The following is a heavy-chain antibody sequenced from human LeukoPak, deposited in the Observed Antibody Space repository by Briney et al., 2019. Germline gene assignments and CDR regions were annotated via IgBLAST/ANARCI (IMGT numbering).Heavy chain of an antibody. CDR1: GFTFSNYA. D-gene: IGHD5-24*01. V-gene: IGHV3-30*04. CDR2: ISYDGSNK. Sequence: GGSLRLSCSVSGFTFSNYAMHWVRQAPGKGLDWVAVISYDGSNKYYADFVKGRFTISRDNSKNTLYLQMNSLRAEDTAVYYCAKGGYNSGQPTWGQGTLVAVSS. CDR3: AKGGYNSGQPT. J-gene: IGHJ4*02.